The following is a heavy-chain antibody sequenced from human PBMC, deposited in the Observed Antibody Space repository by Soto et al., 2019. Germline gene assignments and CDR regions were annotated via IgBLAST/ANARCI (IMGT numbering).Heavy chain of an antibody. CDR3: ARDGGEGQWVIPHY. V-gene: IGHV1-18*01. J-gene: IGHJ4*02. CDR1: GYNFTNYD. D-gene: IGHD2-21*01. Sequence: QVQLVQSGAEVKKPGASVKVSCKASGYNFTNYDVSWVRQAPGQGLAWLGWIRLDNDNRRYAQNFQDRVTETAETSTNTSHKELRSLRSDDTDVYYWARDGGEGQWVIPHYCGQGTLVTVS. CDR2: IRLDNDNR.